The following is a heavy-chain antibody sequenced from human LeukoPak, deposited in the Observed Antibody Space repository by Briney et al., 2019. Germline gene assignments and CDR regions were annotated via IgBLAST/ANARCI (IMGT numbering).Heavy chain of an antibody. CDR3: ARDVYDSKFSLDN. D-gene: IGHD3-22*01. CDR2: ISSSSGYI. V-gene: IGHV3-21*01. CDR1: GFTFSRYN. Sequence: GGSLRLSCAASGFTFSRYNMNWVRQAPGKGLEWVSYISSSSGYIYYADLVKGRFTISRDNAKKSLYLQMNSLRAEDTAVYYCARDVYDSKFSLDNWGQGTLVTVSS. J-gene: IGHJ4*02.